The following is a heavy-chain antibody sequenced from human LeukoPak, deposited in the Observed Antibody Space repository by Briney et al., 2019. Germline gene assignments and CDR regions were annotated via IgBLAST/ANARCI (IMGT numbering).Heavy chain of an antibody. CDR1: GGSLSSGGYS. CDR2: IYYSGST. V-gene: IGHV4-30-4*07. D-gene: IGHD5-12*01. J-gene: IGHJ6*03. CDR3: ARDVSGYGYYMDV. Sequence: SETLSLTCAVSGGSLSSGGYSWRWIRQPPGKGLEWIGYIYYSGSTYYNPSLKSRVTISVDTSKNQFSLKLSSVTAADTAVYYCARDVSGYGYYMDVWGKGTTVTVSS.